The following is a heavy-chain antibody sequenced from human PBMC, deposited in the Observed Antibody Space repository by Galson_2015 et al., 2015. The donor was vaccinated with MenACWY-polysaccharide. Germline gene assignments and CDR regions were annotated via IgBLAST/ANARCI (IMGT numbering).Heavy chain of an antibody. V-gene: IGHV3-33*01. Sequence: SLRLSCAATRFTFSDYGMHWVRQAPGKGLEWVAFIWDDGSRKYYADSVKGRLAISRDNSDNTLYLQMNNLRVADTAVYYCARVGRDHSGSYFHGGFDPWGQGTLVTVSS. CDR3: ARVGRDHSGSYFHGGFDP. CDR1: RFTFSDYG. D-gene: IGHD3-10*01. J-gene: IGHJ5*02. CDR2: IWDDGSRK.